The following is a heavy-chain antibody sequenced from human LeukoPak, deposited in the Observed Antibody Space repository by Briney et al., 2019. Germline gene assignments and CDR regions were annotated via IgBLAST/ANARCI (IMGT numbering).Heavy chain of an antibody. Sequence: GGSLRSSCAASGITFSSYAMSWVRQAPGKGLEWVSTISGSGSTTYYADSVKGRFTISRDNSKNTLSLQMNSLRAEDTAVYYCAKHTGSPIWGQGTMVTVSS. J-gene: IGHJ3*02. CDR1: GITFSSYA. CDR2: ISGSGSTT. D-gene: IGHD4-17*01. CDR3: AKHTGSPI. V-gene: IGHV3-23*01.